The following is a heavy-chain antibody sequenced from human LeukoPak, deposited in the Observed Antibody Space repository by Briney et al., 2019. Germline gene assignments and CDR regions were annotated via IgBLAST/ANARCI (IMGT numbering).Heavy chain of an antibody. J-gene: IGHJ3*02. CDR2: ISGSGGST. CDR1: GFTFSSYA. Sequence: GGSLRLSCAASGFTFSSYAMSWVRQAPGKGLEWVSAISGSGGSTYYADSVKGRFTISRDNSKNTLYLQMNSLRAEDTAVYYCARVRMLAQLRSDAFDIWGQGTMVTVSS. CDR3: ARVRMLAQLRSDAFDI. D-gene: IGHD5-24*01. V-gene: IGHV3-23*01.